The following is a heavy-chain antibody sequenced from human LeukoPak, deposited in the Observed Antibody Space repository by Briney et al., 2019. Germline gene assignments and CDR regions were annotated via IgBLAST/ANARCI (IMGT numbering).Heavy chain of an antibody. CDR3: ASSSPSYDFWSGSGFDP. D-gene: IGHD3-3*01. Sequence: ASVKVSCKASGYTFTSYDINWVRQATGQGLEWMGWMNPNSGNTGYAQKFQGRVTMTRNTSISTAYMELSSLRSEDTAVYYCASSSPSYDFWSGSGFDPWGQGTLVTVSS. CDR2: MNPNSGNT. V-gene: IGHV1-8*01. J-gene: IGHJ5*02. CDR1: GYTFTSYD.